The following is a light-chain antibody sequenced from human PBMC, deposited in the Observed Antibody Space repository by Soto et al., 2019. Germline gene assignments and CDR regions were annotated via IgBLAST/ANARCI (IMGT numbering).Light chain of an antibody. CDR2: GAF. CDR3: QQFGSSPPYT. Sequence: EIVLTQSPGTLSLSPGEGATLSCRASQSVSSNNLAWYQQKPGRAPRLLIYGAFNRASDIPHRFSGSRSGTDFTLTISRLEPEDFAVYYCQQFGSSPPYTFGPGTRLEIK. V-gene: IGKV3-20*01. CDR1: QSVSSNN. J-gene: IGKJ2*01.